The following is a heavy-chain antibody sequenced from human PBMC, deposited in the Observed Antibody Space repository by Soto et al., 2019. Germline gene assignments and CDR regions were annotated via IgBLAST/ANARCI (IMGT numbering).Heavy chain of an antibody. CDR1: GYTFTGYY. J-gene: IGHJ6*02. V-gene: IGHV1-2*04. CDR3: ARDLLVKNSNPYYYGMDV. CDR2: INPNSGGT. Sequence: ASVKVSCKASGYTFTGYYMHWVRQAPGQGLEWMGWINPNSGGTNYAQKFQGWVTMTRGTSISTAYMELSRLRSDDTAVYYCARDLLVKNSNPYYYGMDVWGQGTTDTVSS. D-gene: IGHD4-4*01.